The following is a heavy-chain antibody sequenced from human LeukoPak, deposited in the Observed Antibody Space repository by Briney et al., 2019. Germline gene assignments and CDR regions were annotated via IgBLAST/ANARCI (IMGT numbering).Heavy chain of an antibody. D-gene: IGHD2-2*01. CDR1: GFTFSDYY. CDR2: ISSSGSTI. V-gene: IGHV3-11*04. CDR3: ARPVPAAMPVIGYNWFDP. Sequence: GGSLRLSCAASGFTFSDYYMSWIRQAPGKGLEGVSYISSSGSTIYYADSVKGRFTISRDNAKNSLYLQMNSLRAEDTAVYYCARPVPAAMPVIGYNWFDPWGQGTLVTVSS. J-gene: IGHJ5*02.